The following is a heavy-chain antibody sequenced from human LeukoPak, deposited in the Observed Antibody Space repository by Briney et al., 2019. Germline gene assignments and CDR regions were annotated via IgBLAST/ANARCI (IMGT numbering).Heavy chain of an antibody. CDR3: ARENWFDS. V-gene: IGHV3-48*03. CDR1: GFTFSSYE. J-gene: IGHJ5*01. Sequence: PGGSLRLSCAASGFTFSSYEMNWVRQAPGKGLQWVSYTSGSGSTIWYADSVKGRFTISRDNAKNSLYLQMNSLRAEDTAVYYCARENWFDSWGQGTLATVSS. CDR2: TSGSGSTI.